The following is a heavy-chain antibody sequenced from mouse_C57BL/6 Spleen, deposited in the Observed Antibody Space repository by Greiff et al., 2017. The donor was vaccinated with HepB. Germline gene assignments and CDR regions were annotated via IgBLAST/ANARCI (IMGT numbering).Heavy chain of an antibody. CDR1: GFNIQDYY. Sequence: VQLKQSGAELVRPGASVKLSCTASGFNIQDYYMHWVKQRPEQGLEWIGRIDPEDGDTEYAPKFQGKATMTADPSTNTAYLQRSSLTSEDTAVYYCTATVVDYYFDYWGQGTTLTVSS. CDR2: IDPEDGDT. D-gene: IGHD1-1*01. V-gene: IGHV14-1*01. J-gene: IGHJ2*01. CDR3: TATVVDYYFDY.